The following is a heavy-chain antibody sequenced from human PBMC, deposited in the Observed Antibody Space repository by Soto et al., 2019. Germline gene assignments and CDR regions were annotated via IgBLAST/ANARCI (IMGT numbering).Heavy chain of an antibody. D-gene: IGHD3-3*01. CDR2: ISSSGSTI. V-gene: IGHV3-11*01. CDR1: GFTFSDYY. J-gene: IGHJ4*02. Sequence: GGALRLSYAASGFTFSDYYMSWIRQAPGKGLEWVSYISSSGSTIYYADSVEGRFTISRDNAKNSLYLQMNSLRAEDTAVYYCARVSYYDFWSGPMVPNWGQGTLVIVSS. CDR3: ARVSYYDFWSGPMVPN.